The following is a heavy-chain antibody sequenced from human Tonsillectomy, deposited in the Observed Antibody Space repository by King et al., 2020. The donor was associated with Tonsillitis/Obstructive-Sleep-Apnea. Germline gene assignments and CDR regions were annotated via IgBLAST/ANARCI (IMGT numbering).Heavy chain of an antibody. J-gene: IGHJ4*02. CDR1: GFTFSSYA. CDR3: AKGGLSLYYYDSSGYYEYSDY. Sequence: QLVQSGGGLVQPGGSLRLSCAASGFTFSSYAMSWVRQAPGKGLEWVSPISGSGGSTYYADSVKGRFTISRDNSKNTLYLQMNSLRAEDTAVYYCAKGGLSLYYYDSSGYYEYSDYWGQGALVTVSS. D-gene: IGHD3-22*01. CDR2: ISGSGGST. V-gene: IGHV3-23*04.